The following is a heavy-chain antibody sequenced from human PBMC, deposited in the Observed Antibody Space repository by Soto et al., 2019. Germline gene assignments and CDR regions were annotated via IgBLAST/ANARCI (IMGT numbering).Heavy chain of an antibody. CDR3: ARDSIADTYGMDV. Sequence: ASVKVSCKASGYTFTSYYMHWVRQAPGQGLEWMGIINPSGGSTSYAQKFQGRVTMTRDTSTSAVYMELSSLRSEDTAVYYCARDSIADTYGMDVWGQGTTVTVSS. CDR1: GYTFTSYY. V-gene: IGHV1-46*01. CDR2: INPSGGST. D-gene: IGHD6-6*01. J-gene: IGHJ6*02.